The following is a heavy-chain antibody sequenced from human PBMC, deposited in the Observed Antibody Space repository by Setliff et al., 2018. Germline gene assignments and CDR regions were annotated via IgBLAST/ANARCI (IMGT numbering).Heavy chain of an antibody. CDR2: VYYSGTT. V-gene: IGHV4-61*01. CDR1: GGSISGASIRSYY. CDR3: ARTFTGRYFDL. Sequence: SETLSLTCTVSGGSISGASIRSYYWSWIRQPPGKGLEFIGYVYYSGTTNYDPSLKSRVTISVDTSKNQFSLKLTSVTAADTAVYYCARTFTGRYFDLWGRGTLVTVSS. J-gene: IGHJ2*01.